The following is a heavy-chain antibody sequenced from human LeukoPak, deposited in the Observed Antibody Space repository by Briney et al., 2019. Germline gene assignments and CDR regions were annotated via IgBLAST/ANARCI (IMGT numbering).Heavy chain of an antibody. Sequence: ASVKVSCKASGYTFTGYYMHWVRQAPGQGLEWMGWINPNSGGTNYAQKFRGRVTMTRDTSISTAYMELSRLRSDDTAVYYCATSFLTLGGVIVDYWGQGTLVTVSS. J-gene: IGHJ4*02. CDR2: INPNSGGT. V-gene: IGHV1-2*02. CDR3: ATSFLTLGGVIVDY. D-gene: IGHD3-16*02. CDR1: GYTFTGYY.